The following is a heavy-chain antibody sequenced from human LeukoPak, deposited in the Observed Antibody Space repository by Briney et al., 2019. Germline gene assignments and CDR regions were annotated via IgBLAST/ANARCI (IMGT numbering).Heavy chain of an antibody. V-gene: IGHV3-33*01. J-gene: IGHJ4*02. D-gene: IGHD1-14*01. CDR1: GFTFGGYG. CDR3: TRYNNDHFDY. CDR2: IAYDGSRA. Sequence: GGSLRLSCAGSGFTFGGYGMHWFRQTPGEGLEWVSVIAYDGSRAFYADSVKGRFTISRDNSKNTMSVQMDDLRAEDTAVYYCTRYNNDHFDYWGQGTLVTVSS.